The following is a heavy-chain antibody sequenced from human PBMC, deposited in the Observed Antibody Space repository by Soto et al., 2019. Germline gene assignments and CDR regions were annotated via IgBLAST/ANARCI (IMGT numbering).Heavy chain of an antibody. J-gene: IGHJ3*02. CDR1: GYSFTSYW. D-gene: IGHD3-10*01. Sequence: GESLKISCKGSGYSFTSYWIGWVRQMPGKGLEWMGIIYPGDSDTRYSPSFQGQVTISADKSISTAYLQWSSLKASDTAMYYCARSLLWFGPNNPFDIWGQGTMVTVSS. V-gene: IGHV5-51*01. CDR3: ARSLLWFGPNNPFDI. CDR2: IYPGDSDT.